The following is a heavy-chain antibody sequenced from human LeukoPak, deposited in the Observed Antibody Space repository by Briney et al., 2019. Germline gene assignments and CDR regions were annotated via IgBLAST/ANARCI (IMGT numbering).Heavy chain of an antibody. D-gene: IGHD6-19*01. CDR1: GFTFSSYG. V-gene: IGHV3-30*18. J-gene: IGHJ4*02. CDR3: AKTRVGTGIAVHPYDY. CDR2: ISYDGSNK. Sequence: QTGGSLRLSCAASGFTFSSYGMHWVRQAPGKGLEWVAVISYDGSNKYYADSVKGRFTISRDNSKNTLYLQMNSLRAEDTAVYYCAKTRVGTGIAVHPYDYWGQGTLVTVSS.